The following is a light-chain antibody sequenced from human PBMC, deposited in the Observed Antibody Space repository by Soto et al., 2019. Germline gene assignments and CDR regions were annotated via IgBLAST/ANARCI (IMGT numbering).Light chain of an antibody. V-gene: IGLV2-14*03. CDR1: SSDVGGYNY. J-gene: IGLJ1*01. CDR2: DVR. CDR3: CSYTTSNTRQIV. Sequence: QSVLTQPASVSGSPGQSSTISCTGTSSDVGGYNYVSWYQHHPGKAPKLMIYDVRNRPSGVSNRFSGSKSGNTASLTISGLQPEDEADYYCCSYTTSNTRQIVFGTGTKVTVL.